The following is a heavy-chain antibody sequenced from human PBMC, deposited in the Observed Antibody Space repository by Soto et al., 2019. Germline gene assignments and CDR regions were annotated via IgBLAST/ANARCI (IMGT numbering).Heavy chain of an antibody. J-gene: IGHJ4*02. CDR3: ATAEVDY. Sequence: LRLSCAASGFNFGNNWMHWVRQAPGKGLEWVSRMNSDGRTTNYADSVKGRFTVSRDNTKNTLYLQMNSLRAEDTAVYYCATAEVDYWGPGTLVTVSS. CDR2: MNSDGRTT. V-gene: IGHV3-74*01. CDR1: GFNFGNNW.